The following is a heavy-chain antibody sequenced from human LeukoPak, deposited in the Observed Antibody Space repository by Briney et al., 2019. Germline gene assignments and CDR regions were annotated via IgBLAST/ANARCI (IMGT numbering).Heavy chain of an antibody. V-gene: IGHV1-69*06. CDR3: ARMVRGVMGQFDP. J-gene: IGHJ5*02. D-gene: IGHD3-10*01. Sequence: SVKDSSKASLGSFSSYAISWVRQAPGQRLEWRGRIIPIFGTANYAQKFQGRVTITADKSTSTAYMELSSLRSEDTAVYYCARMVRGVMGQFDPWGQGTLVTVSS. CDR1: LGSFSSYA. CDR2: IIPIFGTA.